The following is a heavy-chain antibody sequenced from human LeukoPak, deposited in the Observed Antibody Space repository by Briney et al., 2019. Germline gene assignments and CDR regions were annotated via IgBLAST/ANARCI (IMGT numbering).Heavy chain of an antibody. Sequence: APVKVSCKASGYTFTGYYMHWVRQAPGQGLEWMGWISAYNGNTNYAQKLQGRVTMTTDTSTSTAYMELRSLRSDDAAMYYCARGSFYASGNYLVDYWGQGTLITVSS. D-gene: IGHD2/OR15-2a*01. CDR3: ARGSFYASGNYLVDY. V-gene: IGHV1-18*04. CDR1: GYTFTGYY. J-gene: IGHJ4*02. CDR2: ISAYNGNT.